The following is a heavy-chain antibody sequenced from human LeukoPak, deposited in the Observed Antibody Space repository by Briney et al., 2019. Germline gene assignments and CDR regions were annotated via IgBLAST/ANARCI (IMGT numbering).Heavy chain of an antibody. CDR3: ASFRTTTVTTWFPFYYYYGMDV. CDR1: GGSISSSSYY. J-gene: IGHJ6*02. CDR2: IYYSGST. D-gene: IGHD4-17*01. Sequence: SETLSLTCTVSGGSISSSSYYWGWIRQPPGKGLEWIGSIYYSGSTYYNPSLKSRVTISVDTSKNQFSLKLSSVTAADTAVYYCASFRTTTVTTWFPFYYYYGMDVWGQGTTVTVSS. V-gene: IGHV4-39*01.